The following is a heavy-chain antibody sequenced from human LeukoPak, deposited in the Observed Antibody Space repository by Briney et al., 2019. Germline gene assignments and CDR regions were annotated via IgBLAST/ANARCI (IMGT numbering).Heavy chain of an antibody. J-gene: IGHJ6*04. Sequence: GGSLRLSCAASRFTFSDYYMSWIRQAPGKGLEWVSYISSSGSTIYYADSVKGRFTISRDNAKNSLYLQLTSLRAEDTAVYYCATRYCTISACRASSYKSFDVWGKGTTVIVSS. CDR2: ISSSGSTI. D-gene: IGHD2-8*01. CDR3: ATRYCTISACRASSYKSFDV. CDR1: RFTFSDYY. V-gene: IGHV3-11*04.